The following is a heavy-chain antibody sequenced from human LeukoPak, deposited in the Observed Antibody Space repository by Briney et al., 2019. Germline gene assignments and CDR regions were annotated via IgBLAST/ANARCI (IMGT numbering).Heavy chain of an antibody. CDR2: IIPIFGTA. CDR3: ASRSGIAAAGTMDY. V-gene: IGHV1-69*05. Sequence: ASVKVSCKASGGTFSSYAISWVRQAPGQGLEWMGRIIPIFGTANYAQKFQGRVTINTDESTSTAYMELSSLRSEDTAVYYCASRSGIAAAGTMDYWGQGTLVTVSS. CDR1: GGTFSSYA. J-gene: IGHJ4*02. D-gene: IGHD6-13*01.